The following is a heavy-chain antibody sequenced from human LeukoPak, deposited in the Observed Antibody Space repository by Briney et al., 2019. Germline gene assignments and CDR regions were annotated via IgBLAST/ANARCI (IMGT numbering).Heavy chain of an antibody. J-gene: IGHJ4*02. D-gene: IGHD1-7*01. Sequence: GGSLRLSCAASGFTFSSYAMSWVRQAPGKGLGWVAAIGNSGGSTYYADSVKGRFTISRDNSKNTLYLQMDSLRAEDTAIYYCARVDARTCSWNYEDFWGQGTLVTVSS. CDR3: ARVDARTCSWNYEDF. CDR1: GFTFSSYA. V-gene: IGHV3-23*01. CDR2: IGNSGGST.